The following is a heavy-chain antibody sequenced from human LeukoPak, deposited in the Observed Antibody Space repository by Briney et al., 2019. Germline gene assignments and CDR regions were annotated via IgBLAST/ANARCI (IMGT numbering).Heavy chain of an antibody. CDR1: GFILSDHY. Sequence: GGSLRLSCAASGFILSDHYMDWVRQPPGKGLEWVGRTRDKTHSYSTEYAAPVKGRFTISRDDSKNSLYLQMNSLKTEDTAVYYCVRGHNSFDYWGQGTLVTVSS. CDR2: TRDKTHSYST. J-gene: IGHJ4*02. D-gene: IGHD1-14*01. V-gene: IGHV3-72*01. CDR3: VRGHNSFDY.